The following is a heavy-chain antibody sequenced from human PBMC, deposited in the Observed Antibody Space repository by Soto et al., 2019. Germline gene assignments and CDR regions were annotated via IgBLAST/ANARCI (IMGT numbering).Heavy chain of an antibody. CDR1: GFSFSDAW. CDR2: IRSKGDGGTA. J-gene: IGHJ4*02. Sequence: EVPLVESGGGLVKPGESLTLSCAASGFSFSDAWMSWARQAPGKGLEWVGRIRSKGDGGTADYTVPVKGRFIISRDDSKNMVSLQMNNLKTEDTAVYYCTTEGRDWGQGTLVTVSS. CDR3: TTEGRD. V-gene: IGHV3-15*01.